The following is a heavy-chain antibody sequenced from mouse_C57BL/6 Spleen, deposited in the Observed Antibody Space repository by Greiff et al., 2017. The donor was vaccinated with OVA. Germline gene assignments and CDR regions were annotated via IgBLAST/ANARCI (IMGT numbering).Heavy chain of an antibody. D-gene: IGHD1-1*01. CDR1: GYTFTDYN. J-gene: IGHJ1*03. CDR3: ARSRDYYGSSYRYFDV. CDR2: INPNNGGT. Sequence: VQLQQSGPELVKPGASVKMSCKASGYTFTDYNMHWVKQSHGKSLEWIGYINPNNGGTSYNQKFKGKATLTVNKSSSTAYMELRSLTSEDSAVYYCARSRDYYGSSYRYFDVWGTGTTVTVSS. V-gene: IGHV1-22*01.